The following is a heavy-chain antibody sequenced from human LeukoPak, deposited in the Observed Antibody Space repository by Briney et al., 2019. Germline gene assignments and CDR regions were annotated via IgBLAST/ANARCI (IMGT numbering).Heavy chain of an antibody. Sequence: SETLSLTCAVYGGSFSGYYWSWIRQPPGKGLEWIGEINHSGSTNYNPSPKSRVTISVDTSKNQFSLKLSSVTAADTAVYYCARQGYSSSWYIYFDYWGQGTLVTVSS. CDR3: ARQGYSSSWYIYFDY. V-gene: IGHV4-34*01. J-gene: IGHJ4*02. CDR2: INHSGST. D-gene: IGHD6-13*01. CDR1: GGSFSGYY.